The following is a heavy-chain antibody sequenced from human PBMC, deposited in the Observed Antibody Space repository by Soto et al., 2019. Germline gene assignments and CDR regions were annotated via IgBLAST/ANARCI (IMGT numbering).Heavy chain of an antibody. V-gene: IGHV4-34*01. D-gene: IGHD2-2*01. CDR2: INHSGST. Sequence: KSSETLSLTCAVYGGSFSGFYWSWIRQPPEKGLEWIWEINHSGSTNFHPSLKSRVTISVDTSKNQFSLKLSSVTAADTAVYYCAREADCSSTSCFSGGNWFDPWGQGTLVTVSS. CDR3: AREADCSSTSCFSGGNWFDP. J-gene: IGHJ5*02. CDR1: GGSFSGFY.